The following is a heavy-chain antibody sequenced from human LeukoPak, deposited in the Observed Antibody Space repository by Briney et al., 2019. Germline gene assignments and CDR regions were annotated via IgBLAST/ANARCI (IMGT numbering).Heavy chain of an antibody. CDR1: GFTVSSNY. J-gene: IGHJ4*02. CDR3: ARAVAGYFDY. Sequence: GGSLRLSCAASGFTVSSNYMSWVRQAPGKGLEWVSVIYSGGSTYYADSVKGRFTITRDNSKNTLYLQMNSLRAEDTAVYYCARAVAGYFDYWGQGTLVTVSS. CDR2: IYSGGST. D-gene: IGHD6-19*01. V-gene: IGHV3-66*01.